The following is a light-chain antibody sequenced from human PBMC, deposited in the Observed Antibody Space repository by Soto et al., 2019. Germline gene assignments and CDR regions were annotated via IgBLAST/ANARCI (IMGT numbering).Light chain of an antibody. Sequence: QSAPTQPRSVSGSPGHSVTISCTGTSSDVGGYDYVSWYQHCPGKAPRLMIYDVSKRPSGVPDRFSGSKSANTASRNITGLQTEDEAVYYCSSYTHPFPVVFCGGTPLTVL. CDR3: SSYTHPFPVV. CDR2: DVS. J-gene: IGLJ3*02. V-gene: IGLV2-11*01. CDR1: SSDVGGYDY.